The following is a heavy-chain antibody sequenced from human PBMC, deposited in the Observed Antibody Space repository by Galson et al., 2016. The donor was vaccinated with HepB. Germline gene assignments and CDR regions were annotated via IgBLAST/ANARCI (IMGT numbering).Heavy chain of an antibody. CDR3: AKRHAYCPPVGCSVDY. D-gene: IGHD2-21*01. J-gene: IGHJ4*02. CDR1: GFTFNKYG. CDR2: DSVHGGRK. V-gene: IGHV3-30*18. Sequence: SLRLSCAASGFTFNKYGMHWVRQAPGKGLEWVAADSVHGGRKWYADSVKGRFTISRDNPNNMLFLQMSSLRADDTAVYYCAKRHAYCPPVGCSVDYWGQGTLVSVSS.